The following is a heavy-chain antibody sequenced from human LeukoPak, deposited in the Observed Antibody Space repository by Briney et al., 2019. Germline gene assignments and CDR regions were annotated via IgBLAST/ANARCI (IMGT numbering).Heavy chain of an antibody. V-gene: IGHV3-23*01. J-gene: IGHJ4*02. CDR2: ISGSGSST. Sequence: GGSLRLSCAASGLTFSSYAMSWVRQAPGKGLEWVSSISGSGSSTFYADSVKGRFTISRDNAKNSLYLQMNSLRDEDTAVYYCARDGDWNDGRVYWGQGTLVTVSS. CDR1: GLTFSSYA. D-gene: IGHD1-1*01. CDR3: ARDGDWNDGRVY.